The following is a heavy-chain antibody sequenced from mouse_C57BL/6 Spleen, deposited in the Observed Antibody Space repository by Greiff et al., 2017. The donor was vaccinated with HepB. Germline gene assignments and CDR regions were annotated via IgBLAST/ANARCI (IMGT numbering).Heavy chain of an antibody. CDR1: GYTFTDYE. CDR2: IDPETGGT. Sequence: VQLQQSGAELVRPGASVTLSCKASGYTFTDYEMHWVKQTPVHGLEWIGAIDPETGGTAYNQKFKGKAILTADKSSSTAYMELRSLTSADSAVYYCTRLLRSYYAMDYWGQGTSVTVSS. J-gene: IGHJ4*01. CDR3: TRLLRSYYAMDY. D-gene: IGHD1-1*01. V-gene: IGHV1-15*01.